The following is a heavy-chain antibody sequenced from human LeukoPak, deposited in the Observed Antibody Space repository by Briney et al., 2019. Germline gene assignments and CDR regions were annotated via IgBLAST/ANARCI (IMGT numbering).Heavy chain of an antibody. CDR3: ARQSVGATYDY. V-gene: IGHV1-2*06. D-gene: IGHD1-26*01. CDR2: INPNSGGT. Sequence: VASVKVSCKASGYTFTGYYMHWVRQAPGQGLEWMGRINPNSGGTNYAQKFQGRVTISVDTSKNQFSLKLSSVTAADTAVYYCARQSVGATYDYWGQGTLVTVSS. CDR1: GYTFTGYY. J-gene: IGHJ4*02.